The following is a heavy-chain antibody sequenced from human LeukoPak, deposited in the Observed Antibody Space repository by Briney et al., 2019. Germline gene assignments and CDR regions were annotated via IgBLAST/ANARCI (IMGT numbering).Heavy chain of an antibody. CDR3: ARQIGVSGDYYDWFDP. CDR1: GGSFSGYY. CDR2: IYYSGST. D-gene: IGHD4-17*01. V-gene: IGHV4-59*08. Sequence: SETPSLTCGVYGGSFSGYYWSWIRQPPGKGLEWIGYIYYSGSTNYNPSLKSRVTISVDTSKNQFSLKLSSVTAADTAVYYCARQIGVSGDYYDWFDPWGQGTLVTVSS. J-gene: IGHJ5*02.